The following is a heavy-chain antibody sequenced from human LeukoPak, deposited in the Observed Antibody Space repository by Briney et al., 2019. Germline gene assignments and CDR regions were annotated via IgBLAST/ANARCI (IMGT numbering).Heavy chain of an antibody. J-gene: IGHJ4*02. CDR3: ARQWVGNFFDY. Sequence: GESLKISCKGSGYSFTSYWIGWVRQMPGKGLEWMGIIYPGDSDTRYSPSFQGQVTISDDTSISTAYLQWSRLKASDPAMYYCARQWVGNFFDYWGQGTLVTVSS. CDR2: IYPGDSDT. CDR1: GYSFTSYW. V-gene: IGHV5-51*01. D-gene: IGHD1-26*01.